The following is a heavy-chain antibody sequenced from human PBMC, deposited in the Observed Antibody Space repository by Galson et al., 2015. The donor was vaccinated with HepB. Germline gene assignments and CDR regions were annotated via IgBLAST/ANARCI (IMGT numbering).Heavy chain of an antibody. CDR1: GFTFSSYG. CDR3: AKDRGDQ. CDR2: ISYDGSNK. J-gene: IGHJ4*02. D-gene: IGHD2-2*01. Sequence: SLRLSCAASGFTFSSYGMHWVRQAPGKGLEWVAVISYDGSNKYYADSVKGRFTISRDNSKNTLYLQMNSLRAEDTAVYYCAKDRGDQWGQGTLVTVSS. V-gene: IGHV3-30*18.